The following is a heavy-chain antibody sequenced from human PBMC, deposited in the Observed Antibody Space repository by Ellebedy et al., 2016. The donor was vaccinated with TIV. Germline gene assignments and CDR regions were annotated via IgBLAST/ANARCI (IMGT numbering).Heavy chain of an antibody. Sequence: MPGGSLRLSCTVSGGSISSSSYYWGWIRQPPGKGLECIGSIYYSGSTYYNPSLKSRVTISVDTSKNQFSLKLSSVTAADTAVYYCARHVGIDYYYGMDVWGQGTTVTVSS. CDR3: ARHVGIDYYYGMDV. D-gene: IGHD2-2*03. V-gene: IGHV4-39*01. J-gene: IGHJ6*02. CDR1: GGSISSSSYY. CDR2: IYYSGST.